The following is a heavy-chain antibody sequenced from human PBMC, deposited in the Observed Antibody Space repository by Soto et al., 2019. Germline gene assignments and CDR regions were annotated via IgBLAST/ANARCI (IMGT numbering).Heavy chain of an antibody. Sequence: GPLLESGEGLVQPGGSLKLSCAASGFTFSNYAMSWVRQAPGKGLEWVSGIGGSGSNTYYADSVKGRFTIARDNSKNTLFLQMNSLRAEDTAEYYCARVVRYFDTPYGMDVWGQGTTVTVSS. J-gene: IGHJ6*02. D-gene: IGHD3-9*01. CDR3: ARVVRYFDTPYGMDV. CDR1: GFTFSNYA. V-gene: IGHV3-23*01. CDR2: IGGSGSNT.